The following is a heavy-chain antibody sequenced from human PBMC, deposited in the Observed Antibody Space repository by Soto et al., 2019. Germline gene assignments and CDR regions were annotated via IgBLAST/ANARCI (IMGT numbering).Heavy chain of an antibody. CDR3: ARIKLVEWFFINVDVYDMDV. CDR2: ISSDSRTI. V-gene: IGHV3-48*02. Sequence: GVSMRLSCVPGRFCVNDYSVNWVTSAIGKGLEWVSFISSDSRTIYYADSVEGRFTVSRDNARNSVSLQMDSLRDEDAAVYYCARIKLVEWFFINVDVYDMDVWGQGT. D-gene: IGHD3-3*01. J-gene: IGHJ6*02. CDR1: RFCVNDYS.